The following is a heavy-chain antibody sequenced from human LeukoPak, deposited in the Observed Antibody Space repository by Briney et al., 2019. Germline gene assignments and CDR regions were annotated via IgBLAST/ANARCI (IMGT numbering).Heavy chain of an antibody. Sequence: SETLSLTCAVYGGSFSGYYWSWIRQLPGKGLEWIGEINHSGSTNYNPSLKSRVTISVDTSKNQFSLKLSSVTAADTAVYYCARTPDDSSGWSYYYGMDVWGQGTTVTVSS. CDR1: GGSFSGYY. CDR2: INHSGST. V-gene: IGHV4-34*01. J-gene: IGHJ6*02. CDR3: ARTPDDSSGWSYYYGMDV. D-gene: IGHD6-19*01.